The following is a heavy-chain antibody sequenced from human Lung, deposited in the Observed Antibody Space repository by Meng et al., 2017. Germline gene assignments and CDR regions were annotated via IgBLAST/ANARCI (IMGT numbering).Heavy chain of an antibody. Sequence: QVPLQQWGAGLSKPAATPSLPCVLSRGSFSDYYWGWIRPPPGKGLEWIGEINHSGSTNYNPSLESRATISVDTSQNNLSLKLSSVTAADSAVYYCARGPTTMAHDFDYWGQGTLVTVSS. J-gene: IGHJ4*02. CDR3: ARGPTTMAHDFDY. D-gene: IGHD4-11*01. CDR2: INHSGST. CDR1: RGSFSDYY. V-gene: IGHV4-34*01.